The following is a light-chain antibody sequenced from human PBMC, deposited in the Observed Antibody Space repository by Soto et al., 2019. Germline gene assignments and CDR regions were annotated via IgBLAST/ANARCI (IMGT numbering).Light chain of an antibody. J-gene: IGKJ5*01. CDR1: QSISSY. V-gene: IGKV1-39*01. CDR3: QQSYSTPPIT. Sequence: DIHMTQSPSSLSASVGYRVTITCRXSQSISSYLNWYQQKPGKAPKLLIYAASSLQSGVPSRFSGSGSGTDFTLTISSLQPEDFATYYCQQSYSTPPITFGQGTRLEI. CDR2: AAS.